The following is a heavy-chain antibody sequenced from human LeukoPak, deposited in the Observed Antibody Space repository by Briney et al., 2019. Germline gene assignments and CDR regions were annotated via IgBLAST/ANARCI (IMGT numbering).Heavy chain of an antibody. D-gene: IGHD5-18*01. Sequence: VASVKVSCKASGGTFSSYAISWVRQAPGQGLEWMGGIIPIFGTANYAQKFQGRVTITTDESTSTAYMELSSLRSEDTAVYYCARPQRGYSYGKFDYWGQGTLVTVSS. V-gene: IGHV1-69*05. CDR1: GGTFSSYA. J-gene: IGHJ4*02. CDR3: ARPQRGYSYGKFDY. CDR2: IIPIFGTA.